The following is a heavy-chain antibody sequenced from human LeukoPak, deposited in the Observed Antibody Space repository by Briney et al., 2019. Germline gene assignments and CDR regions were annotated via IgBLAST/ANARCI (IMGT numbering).Heavy chain of an antibody. Sequence: SETLSLTCTVSGDSIFSTTYYWGWIRQPPGKGLEWIGSIFHSGSTYYNPSLKSRLTISVDTPKNQLSLRLRSVTAADTAVYYCARLYQGKRPPDYWGQGTLVTVSS. CDR2: IFHSGST. V-gene: IGHV4-39*01. J-gene: IGHJ4*02. D-gene: IGHD6-25*01. CDR1: GDSIFSTTYY. CDR3: ARLYQGKRPPDY.